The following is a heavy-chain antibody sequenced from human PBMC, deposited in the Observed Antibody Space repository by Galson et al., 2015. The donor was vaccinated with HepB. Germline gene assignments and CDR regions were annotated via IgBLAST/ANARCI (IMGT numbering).Heavy chain of an antibody. CDR2: ISSSSSYI. CDR3: ARGPEDCSSTSCYRRWDYYYYMDV. CDR1: GFTFSSYS. J-gene: IGHJ6*03. Sequence: LRLSCAASGFTFSSYSMNWVRQAPGKGLEWVSSISSSSSYIYYADSVKGRFTISRDNAKNSLYLQMNSLRAEDTAVYYCARGPEDCSSTSCYRRWDYYYYMDVWGKGTTVTVSS. D-gene: IGHD2-2*02. V-gene: IGHV3-21*01.